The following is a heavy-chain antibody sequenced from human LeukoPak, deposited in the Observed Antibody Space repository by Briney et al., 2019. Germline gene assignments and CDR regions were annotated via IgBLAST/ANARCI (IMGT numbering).Heavy chain of an antibody. J-gene: IGHJ4*02. CDR1: GFTFSSYA. CDR2: ISYDGSYK. Sequence: GGSLRLSCAASGFTFSSYAMHWVRQAPGKGLEWVAIISYDGSYKYYADSVKGRFTISRDNSKNTLYLQMNSLRAVDTAMYCCARREISGWYVDYWGQGTLVTVSS. V-gene: IGHV3-30*04. D-gene: IGHD6-19*01. CDR3: ARREISGWYVDY.